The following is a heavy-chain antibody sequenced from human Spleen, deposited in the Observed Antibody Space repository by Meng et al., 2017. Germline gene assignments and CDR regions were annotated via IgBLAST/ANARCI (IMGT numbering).Heavy chain of an antibody. CDR3: ARDLLTTGYLDY. CDR2: IYSGGDT. CDR1: GFSVSHNY. J-gene: IGHJ4*02. V-gene: IGHV3-66*02. D-gene: IGHD3-9*01. Sequence: GGSLRLSCAASGFSVSHNYMSWVRQAPGKGLEWVSVIYSGGDTYYANSVKGRFTISRDKSKNTLYFQMNSLRGEDTAVYYCARDLLTTGYLDYWGQGTVVTVSS.